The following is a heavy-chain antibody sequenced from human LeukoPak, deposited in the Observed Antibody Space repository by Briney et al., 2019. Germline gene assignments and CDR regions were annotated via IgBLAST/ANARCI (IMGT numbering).Heavy chain of an antibody. CDR2: ISGSGGST. CDR1: GFTFNTYA. CDR3: AKTPSLWWFDP. V-gene: IGHV3-23*01. D-gene: IGHD3-16*02. J-gene: IGHJ5*02. Sequence: GGSLRLTCAASGFTFNTYAMSWVRQAPGKGLEWVSSISGSGGSTYYADSVKGRSTISRDNSNNTLYLQINSLRAEDTAVYYCAKTPSLWWFDPWGQGTLVTVSS.